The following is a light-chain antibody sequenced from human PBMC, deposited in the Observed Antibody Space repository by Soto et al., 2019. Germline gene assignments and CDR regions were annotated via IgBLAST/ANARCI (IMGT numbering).Light chain of an antibody. J-gene: IGKJ1*01. V-gene: IGKV3-15*01. CDR3: QQYNNWWT. CDR1: QSVSNN. Sequence: EIVMTQSPATLSVSPGERATLSCRASQSVSNNLAWYQKKPGQAPRLLIYGASTRATGIPARFSGGGSGTEFTLTISSLQSEDFAVYYCQQYNNWWTFGQGTRVGIK. CDR2: GAS.